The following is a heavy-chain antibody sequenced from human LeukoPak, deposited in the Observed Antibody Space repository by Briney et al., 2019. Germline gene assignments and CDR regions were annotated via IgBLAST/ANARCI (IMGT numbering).Heavy chain of an antibody. CDR2: LQYDRTNV. V-gene: IGHV3-30*02. CDR3: ANWYYYENGAYWC. D-gene: IGHD3-22*01. J-gene: IGHJ4*02. CDR1: RFSFSSYG. Sequence: GGSLRLSCAASRFSFSSYGMHWVRQAPGKGLEWVAYLQYDRTNVQYADSVRGRFTISRDNSRNTLYLQMNSLRAEDTALYYCANWYYYENGAYWCWGQGTLVTVSS.